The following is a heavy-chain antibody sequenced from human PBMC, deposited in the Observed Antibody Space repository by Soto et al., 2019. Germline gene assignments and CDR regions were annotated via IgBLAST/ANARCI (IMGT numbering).Heavy chain of an antibody. CDR3: ARNMDYYYGRGSGNGHGV. J-gene: IGHJ6*02. CDR2: INPKFGDT. V-gene: IGHV1-2*02. D-gene: IGHD3-10*02. Sequence: QVRLGQSGAEVKEPGDSVRVSCEASGYTCTAYHIHWVRQAPGQGLEWMGWINPKFGDTGYAQDFQGRVSMTSDMYISTVYMELSRLTSDDTAIYYCARNMDYYYGRGSGNGHGVWGQGTTVTVFS. CDR1: GYTCTAYH.